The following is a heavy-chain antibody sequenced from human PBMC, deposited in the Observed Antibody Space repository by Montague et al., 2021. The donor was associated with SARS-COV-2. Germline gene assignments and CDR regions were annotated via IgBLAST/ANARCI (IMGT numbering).Heavy chain of an antibody. V-gene: IGHV4-39*07. CDR3: VRDRPLFDY. CDR2: IYYSGST. J-gene: IGHJ4*02. Sequence: SETLSLTCTVSGGSISSSSFYWGWIRQPPGKGLEWIGSIYYSGSTHYNPPLKSRVSISIDTSKNQFSLRLSSVTAADTAGYYCVRDRPLFDYWGQGNLVTVSS. CDR1: GGSISSSSFY.